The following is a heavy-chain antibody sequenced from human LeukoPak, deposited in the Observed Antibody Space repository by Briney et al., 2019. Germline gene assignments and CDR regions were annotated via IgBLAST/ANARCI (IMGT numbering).Heavy chain of an antibody. CDR3: VKDVGGSAFYEY. D-gene: IGHD2-15*01. V-gene: IGHV3-23*01. CDR1: GFPFSAYG. J-gene: IGHJ4*02. CDR2: INDSGGNT. Sequence: GGSLRLSCAASGFPFSAYGMGWVRQALGKGLEWVSTINDSGGNTHYADSVKGRCTISRDNSKDTVYLQMNSLRAEDTAVYYCVKDVGGSAFYEYWGQGTLVTVSS.